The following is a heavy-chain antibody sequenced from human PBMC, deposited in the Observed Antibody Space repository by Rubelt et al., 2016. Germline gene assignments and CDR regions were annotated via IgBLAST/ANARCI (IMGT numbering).Heavy chain of an antibody. V-gene: IGHV4-39*07. CDR3: ARDRRDGYNWLEY. CDR2: IYHNGNT. D-gene: IGHD5-24*01. Sequence: QLQLQESGPGLVKPSETLSLTCTVSGGSITTGDYHWGWIRQTPGKGLEWIGCIYHNGNTYYTPSLKSRVTISIDISKNQVSLKVISVTAADTAVYYCARDRRDGYNWLEYWGQGTLVTVSS. J-gene: IGHJ4*02. CDR1: GGSITTGDYH.